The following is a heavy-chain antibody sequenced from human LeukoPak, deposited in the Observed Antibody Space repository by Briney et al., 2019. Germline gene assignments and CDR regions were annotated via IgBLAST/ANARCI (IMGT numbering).Heavy chain of an antibody. V-gene: IGHV1-18*01. J-gene: IGHJ4*02. Sequence: ASVKVSCKASGYTFTSYGISWVRQAPGQGLEWMGWISAYNGNTNYAQKLQGRDTMTTDTSTSTAYMELRSLRSDDTAVYYCARWDCSSTSCKVFFDYWGQGTLVTVSS. CDR2: ISAYNGNT. CDR3: ARWDCSSTSCKVFFDY. CDR1: GYTFTSYG. D-gene: IGHD2-2*01.